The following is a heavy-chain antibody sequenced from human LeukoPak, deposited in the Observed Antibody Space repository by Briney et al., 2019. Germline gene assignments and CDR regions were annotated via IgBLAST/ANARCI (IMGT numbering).Heavy chain of an antibody. J-gene: IGHJ4*02. CDR1: GGSISSGSFY. Sequence: SQTLSLTCTVSGGSISSGSFYWSWIRQPAGKGLEWIGRIYASGSTNYNPSLKSRVTMSVDKSKNQFFLNLTSVTAADTATYFCTRAPRAYCSATGSCFQDDWGQGTLVIVSS. D-gene: IGHD2-15*01. CDR3: TRAPRAYCSATGSCFQDD. V-gene: IGHV4-61*02. CDR2: IYASGST.